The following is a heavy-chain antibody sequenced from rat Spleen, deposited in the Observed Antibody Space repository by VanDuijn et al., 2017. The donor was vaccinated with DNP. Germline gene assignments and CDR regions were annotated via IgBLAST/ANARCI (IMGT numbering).Heavy chain of an antibody. CDR3: ARHVLPLRVWDY. CDR1: GFTFSNYG. V-gene: IGHV5-22*01. D-gene: IGHD1-4*01. J-gene: IGHJ2*01. Sequence: EVQLVESGGGLVQPGRSLKLSCAASGFTFSNYGMAWVRQAPTKGLEWVAYISYDGGRNYNGDSVKGRFTISRDNAKSTLYLQMNSLRFEDMATYYCARHVLPLRVWDYWGQGVMVTVSS. CDR2: ISYDGGRN.